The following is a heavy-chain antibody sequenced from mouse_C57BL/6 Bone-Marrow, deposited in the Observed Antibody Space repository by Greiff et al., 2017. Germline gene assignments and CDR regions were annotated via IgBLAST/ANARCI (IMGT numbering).Heavy chain of an antibody. CDR2: INPYNGGT. J-gene: IGHJ2*01. CDR1: GYTFTDYY. V-gene: IGHV1-19*01. CDR3: AGESSYFDY. Sequence: VQLQQPGPVLVKPGASVKMSCKASGYTFTDYYMNWVKQSHGKSLEWIGVINPYNGGTSYNQKFKGKATLTVDKSSSTAYIELNSLTSEDSAVYYCAGESSYFDYWGQGTTLTVSS.